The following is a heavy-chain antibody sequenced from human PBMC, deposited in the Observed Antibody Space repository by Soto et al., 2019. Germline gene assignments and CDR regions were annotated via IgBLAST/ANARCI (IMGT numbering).Heavy chain of an antibody. CDR3: ARERTSSWDNWFDP. CDR2: IYYDGNT. Sequence: SETLSLTCTVSGGSISGYYWSWIRQPPGKGLEWIGYIYYDGNTNYNPSLKSRVTISVDTSKNQFSLKLNSVTAADTAVYYCARERTSSWDNWFDPWGQGILVTVSS. D-gene: IGHD6-13*01. J-gene: IGHJ5*02. CDR1: GGSISGYY. V-gene: IGHV4-59*12.